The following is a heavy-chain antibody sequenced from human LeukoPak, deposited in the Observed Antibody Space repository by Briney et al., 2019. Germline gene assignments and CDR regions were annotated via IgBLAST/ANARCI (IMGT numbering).Heavy chain of an antibody. CDR2: MYYGGRT. Sequence: SETLSLTCTVSGGSISSRSCYWGWIRQPPGKGLEWIGSMYYGGRTYYNPSLRSRVTISVDTPKNQFSLKLSSVTAADTAVYYCATIKYYDSTQGGDYYDYWRQGTLVTVSS. V-gene: IGHV4-39*01. D-gene: IGHD3-22*01. J-gene: IGHJ4*02. CDR3: ATIKYYDSTQGGDYYDY. CDR1: GGSISSRSCY.